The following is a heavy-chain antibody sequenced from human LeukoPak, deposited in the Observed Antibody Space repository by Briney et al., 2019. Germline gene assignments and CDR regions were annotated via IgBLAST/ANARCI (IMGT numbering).Heavy chain of an antibody. J-gene: IGHJ4*02. CDR3: ARAAHRGFSFDY. CDR1: GFTFSSYS. CDR2: ISGSDGST. V-gene: IGHV3-23*01. Sequence: GGSLRLSCAASGFTFSSYSMNWVRQAPGKGLEWVSAISGSDGSTNYADSVKGRLTISRDISKNTLYVQMNSLRPEDTAVYYCARAAHRGFSFDYWGQGTLVTVSS. D-gene: IGHD3-10*01.